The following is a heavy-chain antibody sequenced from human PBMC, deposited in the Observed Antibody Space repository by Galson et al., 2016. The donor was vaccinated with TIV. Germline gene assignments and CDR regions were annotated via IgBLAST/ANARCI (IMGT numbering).Heavy chain of an antibody. CDR1: GYTFTSYG. D-gene: IGHD3-9*01. CDR2: ISAYNGNT. V-gene: IGHV1-18*04. J-gene: IGHJ4*02. Sequence: VKVSCKASGYTFTSYGISWVRQAPGQGLEWLGWISAYNGNTNYAQKLQGRGTITTDTSTSTAYMELRSLRSDDTAVYFCARDRRDILTGCLLDYWGQGTLVTVSS. CDR3: ARDRRDILTGCLLDY.